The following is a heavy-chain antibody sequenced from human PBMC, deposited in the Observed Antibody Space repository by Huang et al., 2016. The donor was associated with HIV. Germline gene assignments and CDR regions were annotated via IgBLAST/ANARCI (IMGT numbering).Heavy chain of an antibody. D-gene: IGHD3-22*01. Sequence: QVQLQQWGAELLKPSETLSLTCAVSGGSFSGHYWTWSRQPPGRGLEWMGEIRDSGSTTYNPSLKSRVTISGDTSQSQFSLKLNSVTAADTAIYYCARMFKYDSGGYWGNDAFDIWGQGTMVTVSS. CDR2: IRDSGST. CDR1: GGSFSGHY. J-gene: IGHJ3*02. CDR3: ARMFKYDSGGYWGNDAFDI. V-gene: IGHV4-34*02.